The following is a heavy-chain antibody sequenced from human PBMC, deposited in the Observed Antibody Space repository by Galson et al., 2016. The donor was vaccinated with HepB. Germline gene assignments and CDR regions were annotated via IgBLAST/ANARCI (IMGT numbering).Heavy chain of an antibody. CDR1: GFDFNDSS. D-gene: IGHD2-21*02. V-gene: IGHV3-30-3*01. Sequence: SLRLSCAASGFDFNDSSMPWVRQSPGKGLEWVAGISFDGRNGYYADSVKGRFIIARDSSKKTVYLQMNSLRSKDMAVYYCARSAAGRTATATLAWGQGILVTVSS. CDR3: ARSAAGRTATATLA. J-gene: IGHJ5*02. CDR2: ISFDGRNG.